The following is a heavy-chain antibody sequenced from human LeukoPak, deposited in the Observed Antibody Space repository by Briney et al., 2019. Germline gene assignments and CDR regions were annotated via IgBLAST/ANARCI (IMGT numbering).Heavy chain of an antibody. CDR2: IKSKIDGGTI. V-gene: IGHV3-15*01. J-gene: IGHJ4*02. CDR3: TTRRQDGC. D-gene: IGHD6-25*01. CDR1: GFTFSDAW. Sequence: GGSLRLSCVASGFTFSDAWMSWVRQAPGKWLEWGGRIKSKIDGGTIDYGAPVKGRFTISRDDSRNTMYLQMNSLKTEDTAVYYCTTRRQDGCWGQGTLVTVS.